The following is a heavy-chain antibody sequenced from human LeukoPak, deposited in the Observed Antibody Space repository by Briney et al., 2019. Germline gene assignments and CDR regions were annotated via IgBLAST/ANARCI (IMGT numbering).Heavy chain of an antibody. V-gene: IGHV3-74*01. J-gene: IGHJ4*02. D-gene: IGHD1-26*01. CDR3: ARDPTSRYSGSYYPYFDY. CDR2: INTDGSST. CDR1: GFTFSSYW. Sequence: GGSLRLSCAASGFTFSSYWMHWVRQVPGKGLVWVSRINTDGSSTSYADSVKGRFTISRDNAKNTLYLQMTSLRAEDTAVYYCARDPTSRYSGSYYPYFDYWGQGTLVTVSS.